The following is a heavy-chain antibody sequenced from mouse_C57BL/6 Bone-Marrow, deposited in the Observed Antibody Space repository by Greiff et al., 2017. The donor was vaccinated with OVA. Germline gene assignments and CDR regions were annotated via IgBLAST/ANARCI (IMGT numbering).Heavy chain of an antibody. CDR2: INPTSGYT. Sequence: QLQLSGAELARPGASVKMSCKASGYTFTSYTMHWVKQRPGQGLEWIGHINPTSGYTKYNQKFKDKATLTADKSSSTAYIQLSSLTSENSAVYYCARGGDYGSSYDWYFDVWGTGTTVTVSS. D-gene: IGHD1-1*01. V-gene: IGHV1-4*01. J-gene: IGHJ1*03. CDR1: GYTFTSYT. CDR3: ARGGDYGSSYDWYFDV.